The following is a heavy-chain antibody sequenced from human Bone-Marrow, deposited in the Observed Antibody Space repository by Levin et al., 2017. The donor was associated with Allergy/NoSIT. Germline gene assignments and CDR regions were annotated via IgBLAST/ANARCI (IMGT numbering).Heavy chain of an antibody. V-gene: IGHV3-23*01. CDR1: GFSIRSYT. CDR2: ISGSGHNT. J-gene: IGHJ4*02. Sequence: GGSLRLSCAASGFSIRSYTMTWIRQAPGKGLEWVSAISGSGHNTYYADSVKGRFTISRDNSKNIFYLQMNNLKAEDSAVYYCAGGVRFLWGQGTLVTVSS. D-gene: IGHD2/OR15-2a*01. CDR3: AGGVRFL.